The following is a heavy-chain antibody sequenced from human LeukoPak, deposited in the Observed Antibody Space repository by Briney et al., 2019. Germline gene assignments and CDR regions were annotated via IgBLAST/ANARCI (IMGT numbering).Heavy chain of an antibody. D-gene: IGHD6-13*01. CDR3: ARVRVTLPLVRYYYGMDV. J-gene: IGHJ6*02. CDR2: INPNSGGT. V-gene: IGHV1-2*06. Sequence: ASVKVSCKASGYTFTGYYMHWVRQAPGQGLEWMGRINPNSGGTNYAQKFQGRVTMTRDTSISTAYMELSRLRSDDTAVYYCARVRVTLPLVRYYYGMDVWSQGTTVTVSS. CDR1: GYTFTGYY.